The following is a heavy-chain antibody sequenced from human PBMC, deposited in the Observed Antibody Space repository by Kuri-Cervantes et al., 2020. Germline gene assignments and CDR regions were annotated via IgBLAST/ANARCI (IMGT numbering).Heavy chain of an antibody. J-gene: IGHJ3*02. Sequence: SVKVSCKASGYTFTGYYMHWVRQAPGQGLEWMGGIIPIFGTANYAQKFQGRVTITADESTSTAYMELSSLRSEDTAVYYCASLDGYSSGWYYAFDIWGQGTMVTVSS. D-gene: IGHD6-19*01. V-gene: IGHV1-69*13. CDR2: IIPIFGTA. CDR1: GYTFTGYY. CDR3: ASLDGYSSGWYYAFDI.